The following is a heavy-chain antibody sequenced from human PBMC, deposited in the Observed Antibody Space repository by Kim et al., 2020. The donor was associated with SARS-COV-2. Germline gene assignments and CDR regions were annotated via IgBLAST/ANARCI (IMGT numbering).Heavy chain of an antibody. CDR1: GFTFSSYA. Sequence: GGSLRLSCAASGFTFSSYAMSWVRQAPGKGLEWVSAISGSGGSTYYADSVKGRFTISRDNSKNTLYLQMNSLRAEDTAVYYCAKNKGHVVVTAPDVWGQGTTVTVSS. CDR3: AKNKGHVVVTAPDV. V-gene: IGHV3-23*01. D-gene: IGHD2-21*02. CDR2: ISGSGGST. J-gene: IGHJ6*02.